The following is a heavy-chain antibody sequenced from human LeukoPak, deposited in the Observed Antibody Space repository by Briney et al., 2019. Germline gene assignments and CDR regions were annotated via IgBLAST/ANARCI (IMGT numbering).Heavy chain of an antibody. V-gene: IGHV3-74*01. D-gene: IGHD3-22*01. CDR3: AMIKEG. J-gene: IGHJ4*02. CDR1: GFTFSNNW. CDR2: INSDGRTT. Sequence: GGSLRLSCAASGFTFSNNWMHWVRQAPGKGLVWVSRINSDGRTTTYADSVKGRFTISRDNAKNTLYLQMNSLRAEDTAIYYCAMIKEGWGQGTLVTVSS.